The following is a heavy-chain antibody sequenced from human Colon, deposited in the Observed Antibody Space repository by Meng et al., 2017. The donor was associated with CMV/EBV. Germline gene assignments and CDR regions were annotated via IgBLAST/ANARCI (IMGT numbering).Heavy chain of an antibody. V-gene: IGHV1-8*01. D-gene: IGHD6-19*01. Sequence: ASVKVSCKASGDTPPGYTMYWVRQAAGQGLEWLGWVNPDTKTTRYSQKFEGRVAMTTDSSTNTVYMHLDGLTSDDTAVYYCARGPLSGWQPDWGQGTPVTVSS. J-gene: IGHJ4*02. CDR2: VNPDTKTT. CDR1: GDTPPGYT. CDR3: ARGPLSGWQPD.